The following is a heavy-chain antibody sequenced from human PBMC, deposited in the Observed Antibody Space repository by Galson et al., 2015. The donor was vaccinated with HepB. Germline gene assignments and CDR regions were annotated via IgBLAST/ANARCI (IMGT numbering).Heavy chain of an antibody. J-gene: IGHJ3*01. D-gene: IGHD1-26*01. CDR3: ATTGTYYEDAFQV. CDR2: GYYGGAT. V-gene: IGHV4-59*01. Sequence: SETLSLTCTVSGGSMINKYWSWIRQSPGKGLEWTGYGYYGGATNYNPSLRSRVTISFDSSKTQFSLRLTPVTAADTGVYYCATTGTYYEDAFQVWGLGTLVTVSS. CDR1: GGSMINKY.